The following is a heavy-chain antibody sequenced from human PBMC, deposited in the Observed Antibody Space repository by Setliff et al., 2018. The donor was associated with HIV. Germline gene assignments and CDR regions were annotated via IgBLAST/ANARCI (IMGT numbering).Heavy chain of an antibody. J-gene: IGHJ1*01. CDR3: AKAAPGSIPGFPEYFHH. Sequence: PSETLSLTCTVSRDSISSSSDYWGWIRQSPRKGLEWIGTIYSNGRTYYNPSLEGRVTMSLDTSKNHFSLKLTSVTAADSAVYFCAKAAPGSIPGFPEYFHHWGQGTLVTVSS. CDR2: IYSNGRT. D-gene: IGHD2-15*01. V-gene: IGHV4-39*07. CDR1: RDSISSSSDY.